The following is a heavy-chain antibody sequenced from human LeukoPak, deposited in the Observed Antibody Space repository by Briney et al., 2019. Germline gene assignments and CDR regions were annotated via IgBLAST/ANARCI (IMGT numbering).Heavy chain of an antibody. CDR2: ISSSSSTI. D-gene: IGHD3-22*01. Sequence: GGSLRLSRAASGFTFSSYSMNWVRQAPGKGLEWVSYISSSSSTIYYADSVKGRFTISRDNAKNSLYLQMNSLRDEDTAVYYCARDRSYYDSSGYSYYYYGMDVWGQGTTVTVSS. CDR3: ARDRSYYDSSGYSYYYYGMDV. J-gene: IGHJ6*02. CDR1: GFTFSSYS. V-gene: IGHV3-48*02.